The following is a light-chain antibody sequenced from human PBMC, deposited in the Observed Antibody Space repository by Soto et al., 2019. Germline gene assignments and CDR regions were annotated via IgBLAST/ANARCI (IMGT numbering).Light chain of an antibody. CDR1: QNIGIY. CDR3: QPSYANPRT. CDR2: GAY. Sequence: DIQLTQSPSSLSASVGDRVTITCRASQNIGIYLNWYHQKAGKAPKLLVFGAYTLQSGVTPRFSGSGSGTEFTLSIGSLQPEDFATYYCQPSYANPRTVGPGTQVEIK. V-gene: IGKV1-39*01. J-gene: IGKJ1*01.